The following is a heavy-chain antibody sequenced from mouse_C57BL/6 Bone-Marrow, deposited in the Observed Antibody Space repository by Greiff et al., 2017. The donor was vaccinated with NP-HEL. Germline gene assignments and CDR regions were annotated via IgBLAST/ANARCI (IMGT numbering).Heavy chain of an antibody. CDR1: GYTFTSYW. Sequence: QVQLKESGAELAKPGASVKLSCKASGYTFTSYWMNWVKQRPGQGLEWIGYSNPSSGYTKYNQKCKEKATLTAVKSSSPAYLQLSSLTYEDSAVYYCATGFAYWGQGTLVTVSA. V-gene: IGHV1-7*01. CDR2: SNPSSGYT. J-gene: IGHJ3*01. CDR3: ATGFAY.